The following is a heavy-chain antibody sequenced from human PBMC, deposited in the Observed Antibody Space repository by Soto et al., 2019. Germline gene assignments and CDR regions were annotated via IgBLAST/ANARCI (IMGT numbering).Heavy chain of an antibody. D-gene: IGHD6-13*01. V-gene: IGHV3-21*01. Sequence: LVNPTQTLTLTCTFSGFSLSTSGMCVSWVRQAPGKGLQWVSAISSSGNHIYYADSLKGRFTISRDNAKNSLYLQMNSLRAEDTAVYYCAREVKSAGGPDGFDIWGQGTMVTVSS. J-gene: IGHJ3*02. CDR3: AREVKSAGGPDGFDI. CDR1: GFSLSTSG. CDR2: ISSSGNHI.